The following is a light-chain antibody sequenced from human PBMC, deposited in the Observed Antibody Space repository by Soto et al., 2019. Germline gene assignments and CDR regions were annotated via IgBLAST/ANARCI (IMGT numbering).Light chain of an antibody. CDR3: QQSYRPPPT. CDR2: AAT. CDR1: QTTNNY. V-gene: IGKV1-39*01. Sequence: DIQMTQSPSSLSASVGDRVIITCRASQTTNNYLNWYQLKPGKAPKLLIYAATSLESGVPARFSGSGSGTDFTLTSSSLQPDDFATYYCQQSYRPPPTFGQGTKVEVK. J-gene: IGKJ1*01.